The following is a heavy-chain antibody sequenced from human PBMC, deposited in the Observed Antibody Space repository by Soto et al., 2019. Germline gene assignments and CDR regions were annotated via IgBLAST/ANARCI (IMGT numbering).Heavy chain of an antibody. CDR3: ARSPGIAVAGTYYFDY. CDR2: ISYDGSNK. CDR1: GLTFSSYA. V-gene: IGHV3-30-3*01. Sequence: PGGSLRLSCAASGLTFSSYAMHWVRQAPGKGLEWVAVISYDGSNKYYADSVKGRFTISRDNSKNTLYLQMNSLRAEDTAVYYCARSPGIAVAGTYYFDYWGQGTLVTVSS. D-gene: IGHD6-19*01. J-gene: IGHJ4*02.